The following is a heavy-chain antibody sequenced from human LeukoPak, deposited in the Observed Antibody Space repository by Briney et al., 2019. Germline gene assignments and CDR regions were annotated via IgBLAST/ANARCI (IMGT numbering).Heavy chain of an antibody. CDR2: IIPILGIA. D-gene: IGHD3-16*01. Sequence: GASVKVSCKASGGTFSSYAISRVRQAPGQGLEWMGRIIPILGIANYAQKFQDRVTITADKSTSTAYMELSSLRSEDTAVYYCAILYSYGMDVWGQGTTVTVSS. V-gene: IGHV1-69*04. CDR3: AILYSYGMDV. CDR1: GGTFSSYA. J-gene: IGHJ6*02.